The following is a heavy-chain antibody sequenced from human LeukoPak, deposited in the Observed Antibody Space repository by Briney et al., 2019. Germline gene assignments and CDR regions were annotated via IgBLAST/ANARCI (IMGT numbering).Heavy chain of an antibody. CDR3: ARSTHLRDILAAGTNYYFDY. CDR1: GGTFSSYA. CDR2: IIPILGTA. D-gene: IGHD6-13*01. V-gene: IGHV1-69*13. Sequence: SVKVSCKASGGTFSSYAISWVRQAPGQGLEWMGGIIPILGTANYAQKFQGRVTITADESTSTAYMELSSLRSEDTAVYYCARSTHLRDILAAGTNYYFDYWGQGTLVTVSS. J-gene: IGHJ4*02.